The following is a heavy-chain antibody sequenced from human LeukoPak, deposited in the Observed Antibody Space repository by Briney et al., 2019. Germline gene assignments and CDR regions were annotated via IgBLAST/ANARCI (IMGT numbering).Heavy chain of an antibody. CDR2: IYHSGST. CDR1: GGSISSGGYS. J-gene: IGHJ4*02. V-gene: IGHV4-30-2*01. CDR3: ASLRDGFPWVDY. Sequence: PSQTLSLTCAVSGGSISSGGYSWSWLRQPPGKGLEWIVYIYHSGSTYYNPTLKSRVTISVNRSKNQFSLKLSSVTAADTAVYYCASLRDGFPWVDYWGQGTLVTVSS. D-gene: IGHD3-16*01.